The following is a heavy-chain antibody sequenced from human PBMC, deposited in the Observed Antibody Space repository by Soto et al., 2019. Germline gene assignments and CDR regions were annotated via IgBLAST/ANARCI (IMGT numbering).Heavy chain of an antibody. D-gene: IGHD3-22*01. J-gene: IGHJ4*02. CDR1: GFTFSSNG. CDR2: ISIGSSTI. Sequence: EVQLVESGGGLVQPGGSLRLSCEASGFTFSSNGMNWVRQAPGKGLEWVSFISIGSSTINYADSVRGRFTISRDNAKNALYLRRNSLRDEDTDVYYCARDWGVYDSDIRTDIPHLDFWGQGTLVTVSS. CDR3: ARDWGVYDSDIRTDIPHLDF. V-gene: IGHV3-48*02.